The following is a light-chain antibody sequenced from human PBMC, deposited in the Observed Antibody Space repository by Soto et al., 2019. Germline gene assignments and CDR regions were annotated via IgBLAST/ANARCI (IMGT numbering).Light chain of an antibody. CDR1: QFIRNW. V-gene: IGKV1-5*01. CDR3: QQYNGDSGYT. J-gene: IGKJ2*01. Sequence: DIQMTQSPSTLSASVGDRVTITCRASQFIRNWLVWYQQKPGTAPKLLIYDASTLESGVPSRFSGSGSGTEFTLTFSRLQPDDFATYYCQQYNGDSGYTFGQGTKLEIK. CDR2: DAS.